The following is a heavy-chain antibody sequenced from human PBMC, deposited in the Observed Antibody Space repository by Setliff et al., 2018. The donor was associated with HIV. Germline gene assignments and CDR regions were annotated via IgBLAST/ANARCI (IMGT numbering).Heavy chain of an antibody. J-gene: IGHJ4*02. CDR2: ISAYNGNT. Sequence: ASVKVSCKASGYSFSSYGISWVRQAPGQGREWMGWISAYNGNTNYAHNLQGRVTMTTDTSTRTAYMELMSLTSDDPAVYYCARDQVASYWGQGTLVTAPQ. CDR3: ARDQVASY. V-gene: IGHV1-18*01. D-gene: IGHD2-15*01. CDR1: GYSFSSYG.